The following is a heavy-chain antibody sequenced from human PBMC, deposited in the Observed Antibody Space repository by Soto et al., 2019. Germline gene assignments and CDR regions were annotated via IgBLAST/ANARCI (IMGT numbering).Heavy chain of an antibody. J-gene: IGHJ4*02. CDR1: GFTFSSYG. V-gene: IGHV3-33*01. D-gene: IGHD6-13*01. CDR2: IWYDGSNK. CDR3: ASGGSSWTHTPFDY. Sequence: QVQLVESGGGVVQPGRSLRLSCAASGFTFSSYGMHWVRQAPGKGLEGGAVIWYDGSNKYYADSVKGRFTISRDNSKKALYLQMNGLRAEDTAVYYCASGGSSWTHTPFDYWGQGTLVTVSS.